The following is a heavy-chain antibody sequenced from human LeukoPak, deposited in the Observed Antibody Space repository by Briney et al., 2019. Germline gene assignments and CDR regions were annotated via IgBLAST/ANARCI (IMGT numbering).Heavy chain of an antibody. J-gene: IGHJ4*02. V-gene: IGHV4-59*08. CDR2: VHYSGST. CDR1: GGSISDYY. CDR3: ARRAGTGGKDYFDY. Sequence: SETLSLTCTVSGGSISDYYWSWIRQPPGEGLEWIGYVHYSGSTNYNPSLKSRVAISVETSKNHFSVNLSSVTAADTAVYYCARRAGTGGKDYFDYWGQGALVTVSS. D-gene: IGHD3/OR15-3a*01.